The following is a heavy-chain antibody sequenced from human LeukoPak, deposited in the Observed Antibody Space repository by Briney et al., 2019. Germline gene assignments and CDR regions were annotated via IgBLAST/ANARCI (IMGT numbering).Heavy chain of an antibody. Sequence: PGGSLRLSCAASGVTVSSNYMSWVRQAPGKGLEWVSIIYSGGSTYYADSVKGRFTIFRDNSKNTVYLQMNSLRAEDTAVYYCARVGGTMIVPNSFDIWGQGTMVTVSS. J-gene: IGHJ3*02. CDR1: GVTVSSNY. CDR3: ARVGGTMIVPNSFDI. CDR2: IYSGGST. D-gene: IGHD3-22*01. V-gene: IGHV3-53*01.